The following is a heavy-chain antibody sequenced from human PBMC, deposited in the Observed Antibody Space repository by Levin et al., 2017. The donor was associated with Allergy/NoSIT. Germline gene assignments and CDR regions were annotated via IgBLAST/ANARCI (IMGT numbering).Heavy chain of an antibody. Sequence: GGSLRLSCAASGFTFSNYAMHWVRQAPGKGLEWVAVISHTGGTTYYADSVKGRFTISRDNSKNTLNLQMDSLRGEDTCVYYCARAPLTGAPDYFDYWGQGTLVTVSS. CDR3: ARAPLTGAPDYFDY. CDR2: ISHTGGTT. CDR1: GFTFSNYA. V-gene: IGHV3-30*04. J-gene: IGHJ4*02. D-gene: IGHD1-26*01.